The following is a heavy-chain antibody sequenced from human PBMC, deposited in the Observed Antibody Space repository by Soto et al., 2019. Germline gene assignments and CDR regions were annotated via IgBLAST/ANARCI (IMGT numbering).Heavy chain of an antibody. J-gene: IGHJ3*02. CDR2: IYYSGST. Sequence: SETLSLTCTVSGGSISSYYWSWIRQPPGKGLEWIGYIYYSGSTNYNPSLKSRVTISVDTSKNQFSLKLSSVTAADTAVYYCARGDIFGVVTPDAFDIWGQGTMVTVSS. CDR1: GGSISSYY. D-gene: IGHD3-3*02. CDR3: ARGDIFGVVTPDAFDI. V-gene: IGHV4-59*01.